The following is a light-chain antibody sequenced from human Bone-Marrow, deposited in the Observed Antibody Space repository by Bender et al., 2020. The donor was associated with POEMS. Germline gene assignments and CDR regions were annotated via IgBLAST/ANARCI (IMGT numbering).Light chain of an antibody. J-gene: IGLJ2*01. CDR3: SSLLTAIT. CDR1: SSDVGGYNY. V-gene: IGLV2-8*01. CDR2: EVT. Sequence: QSALTQPPSASGSPGQSVTISCAGTSSDVGGYNYVSWYQQHPGKAPKLMIYEVTKRPSGVPCRFSGSKSGKPASLTVSGLQDEDEADYYCSSLLTAITFGGGTRLTVL.